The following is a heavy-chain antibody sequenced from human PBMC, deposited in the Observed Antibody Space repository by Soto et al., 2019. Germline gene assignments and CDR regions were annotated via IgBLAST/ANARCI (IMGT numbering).Heavy chain of an antibody. CDR1: GFTVSDNY. J-gene: IGHJ3*01. CDR2: IYSGGST. Sequence: GGSLRLSCAASGFTVSDNYMSWVRQAPGKGLEWVSVIYSGGSTYYADSVKGRFTISRHNSKNTLYLQMNSLTVEDTAVYYCAREGCSSTSCFYSVWGQGIMVTVSS. CDR3: AREGCSSTSCFYSV. V-gene: IGHV3-53*04. D-gene: IGHD2-2*01.